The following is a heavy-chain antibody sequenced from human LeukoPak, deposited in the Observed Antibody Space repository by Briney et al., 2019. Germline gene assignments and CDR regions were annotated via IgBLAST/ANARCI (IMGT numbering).Heavy chain of an antibody. D-gene: IGHD5-12*01. J-gene: IGHJ4*02. V-gene: IGHV4-59*08. Sequence: SETLSLTCTVSGGSISSYYWSWIRQPPGKGLEWIGYIYYRGSTNYNPSLKSRVTISVDTSKNHFSLRLSSVTAADTAVYYSARHMGGYDYWGQGTLVTVSS. CDR1: GGSISSYY. CDR3: ARHMGGYDY. CDR2: IYYRGST.